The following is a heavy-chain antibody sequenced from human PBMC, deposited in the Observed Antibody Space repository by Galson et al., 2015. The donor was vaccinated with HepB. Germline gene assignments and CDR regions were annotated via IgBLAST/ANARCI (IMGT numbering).Heavy chain of an antibody. V-gene: IGHV3-30*04. J-gene: IGHJ4*02. CDR3: ATDAYCGGDCYSWYFDY. D-gene: IGHD2-21*02. CDR2: ISYDGSNK. Sequence: SLRLSCAASGFTFSSYAMHWVRQAPGKGLEWVAVISYDGSNKYYADSVKGRFTISRDNSKNTLYLQMTSLIAEDTAVYYCATDAYCGGDCYSWYFDYWGQGTLVTVSS. CDR1: GFTFSSYA.